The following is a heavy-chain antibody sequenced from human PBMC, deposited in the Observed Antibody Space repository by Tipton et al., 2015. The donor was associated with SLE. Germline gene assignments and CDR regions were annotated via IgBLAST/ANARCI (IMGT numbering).Heavy chain of an antibody. V-gene: IGHV3-30*04. J-gene: IGHJ4*02. CDR2: IAYDGRKK. Sequence: SLRLSCEASGISFSNYAMYWVRQAPGKGLEWVALIAYDGRKKKYADSVQGRFTISRDNSKNTLHLQMNSLRPEDTAVYYCATALVAALDSWGQGTLVTVSS. CDR1: GISFSNYA. CDR3: ATALVAALDS. D-gene: IGHD2-15*01.